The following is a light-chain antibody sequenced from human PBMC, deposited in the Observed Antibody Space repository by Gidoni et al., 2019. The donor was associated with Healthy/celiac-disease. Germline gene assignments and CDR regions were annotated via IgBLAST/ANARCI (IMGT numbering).Light chain of an antibody. J-gene: IGKJ4*01. CDR2: DAS. CDR1: QSVSSY. V-gene: IGKV3-11*01. CDR3: QQRSNWPLT. Sequence: EIVLTQSPATLYLSPGERATLYCRASQSVSSYLAWYQQKPGQAPRLLIYDASNRATGIPARFSGSGSGTDFTLTISSLEPEDFAVYYCQQRSNWPLTFGGGTKVEIK.